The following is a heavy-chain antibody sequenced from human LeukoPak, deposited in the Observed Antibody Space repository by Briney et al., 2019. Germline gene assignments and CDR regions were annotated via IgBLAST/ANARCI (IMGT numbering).Heavy chain of an antibody. V-gene: IGHV3-23*01. CDR1: GFTFSSFA. J-gene: IGHJ4*02. CDR2: FDGNGPNT. D-gene: IGHD2-8*02. Sequence: GGSLRLSCAATGFTFSSFAMTWVRQAPGKGLEWVSGFDGNGPNTYYADSAKGRWTISRDNSRNTLYLEMNSLRPEDTAIYYCAKPRTTGLGWAQFDYWGQGSLVTVSS. CDR3: AKPRTTGLGWAQFDY.